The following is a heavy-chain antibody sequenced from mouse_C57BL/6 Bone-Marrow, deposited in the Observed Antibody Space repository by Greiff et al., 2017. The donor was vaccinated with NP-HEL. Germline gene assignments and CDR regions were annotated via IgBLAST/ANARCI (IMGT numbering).Heavy chain of an antibody. V-gene: IGHV1-82*01. CDR3: ARTTVVAGDY. CDR2: IYPGDGDT. D-gene: IGHD1-1*01. Sequence: VNLVESGPELVKPGASVKISCKASGYAFSSSWMNWVKQRPGKGLEWIGRIYPGDGDTNYNGKFKGKATLTADKSSSTAYMQLSSLTSEDSAVYFCARTTVVAGDYWGQGTTLTVSS. CDR1: GYAFSSSW. J-gene: IGHJ2*01.